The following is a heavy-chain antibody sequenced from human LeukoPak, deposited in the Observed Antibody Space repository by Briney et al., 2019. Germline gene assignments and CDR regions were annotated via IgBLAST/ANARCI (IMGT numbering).Heavy chain of an antibody. CDR3: ARRGRYDYSQPFDY. J-gene: IGHJ4*02. D-gene: IGHD3-16*01. Sequence: SETLSLTCTVSGGSISSSSYYWGWIRQPPGKGLEWIAEIHHSGSINYNPSLKSRVTISVDTSKNQFSLKLSSVTAADTAVYYCARRGRYDYSQPFDYWGQGTLVTVSS. V-gene: IGHV4-39*07. CDR1: GGSISSSSYY. CDR2: IHHSGSI.